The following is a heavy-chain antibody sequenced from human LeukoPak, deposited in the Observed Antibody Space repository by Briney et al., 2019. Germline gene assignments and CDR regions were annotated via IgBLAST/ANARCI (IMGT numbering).Heavy chain of an antibody. Sequence: PSETLSLTCTVSGGSISSSSYYWGWIRQPPGKGLEWIGSIYYSGSTYYDPSLKSRVTISVDTSKNQFSLKLSSVTAADTAVYYCARALTGYYFFYFDYWGQGTLVTVSS. CDR1: GGSISSSSYY. CDR3: ARALTGYYFFYFDY. CDR2: IYYSGST. J-gene: IGHJ4*02. D-gene: IGHD3-9*01. V-gene: IGHV4-39*01.